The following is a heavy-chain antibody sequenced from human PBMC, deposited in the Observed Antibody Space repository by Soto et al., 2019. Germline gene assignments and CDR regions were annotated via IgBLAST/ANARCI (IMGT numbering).Heavy chain of an antibody. Sequence: GGSLRLSCISSGFTFRTYTMNWVRQAPGKGLEWVSGIRGFSPYTFYAESVRGRFAISRDNAKNSLYLQMNSLRAEDTAVYYCARDRGYDAHDYYYNAMDVWGQGTTVTVS. CDR1: GFTFRTYT. CDR3: ARDRGYDAHDYYYNAMDV. J-gene: IGHJ6*02. V-gene: IGHV3-21*01. D-gene: IGHD2-15*01. CDR2: IRGFSPYT.